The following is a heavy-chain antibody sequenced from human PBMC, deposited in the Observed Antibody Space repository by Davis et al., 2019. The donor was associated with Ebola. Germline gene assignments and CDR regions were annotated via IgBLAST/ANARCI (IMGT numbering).Heavy chain of an antibody. CDR1: GGSISGYQ. D-gene: IGHD7-27*01. J-gene: IGHJ4*02. V-gene: IGHV4-59*01. CDR2: VFNSGTV. CDR3: ARDHWGSLDY. Sequence: MPSETLSLTCTVSGGSISGYQWACIRQPPGKGLEYMGHVFNSGTVVYNSALKSRVTISLDRSSNQFSLKMNSVTTADTAVYFCARDHWGSLDYWGQGTLVTVSS.